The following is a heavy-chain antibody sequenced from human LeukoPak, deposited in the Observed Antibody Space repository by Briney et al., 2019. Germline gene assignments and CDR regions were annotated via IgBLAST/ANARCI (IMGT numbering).Heavy chain of an antibody. CDR1: GFTFSSYA. CDR2: ISSSSTYI. J-gene: IGHJ4*02. CDR3: ARYLTYPAFFDY. Sequence: GGSLRLSCAASGFTFSSYAMSWVRQAPGKGLEWVSSISSSSTYIYYADSVKGRFTISRDNAKNSVYLQMDSLKTEDTAVYYCARYLTYPAFFDYWGQGTLVTVSS. D-gene: IGHD4/OR15-4a*01. V-gene: IGHV3-21*04.